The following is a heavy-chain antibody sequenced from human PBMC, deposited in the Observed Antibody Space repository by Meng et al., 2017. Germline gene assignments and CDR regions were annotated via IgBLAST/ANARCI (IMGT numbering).Heavy chain of an antibody. Sequence: LGGAGGALVKPGGALRLSGAVSGCTFSSYAMSWARQAPGKGLEWDSAISGSGGSTYYADSVKGRFTTSRDNSKNTLYLQMNSLRAEDTAVYYCAVGLMVNDYWGQGTLVTVSS. CDR2: ISGSGGST. J-gene: IGHJ4*02. CDR3: AVGLMVNDY. D-gene: IGHD3-10*01. V-gene: IGHV3-23*04. CDR1: GCTFSSYA.